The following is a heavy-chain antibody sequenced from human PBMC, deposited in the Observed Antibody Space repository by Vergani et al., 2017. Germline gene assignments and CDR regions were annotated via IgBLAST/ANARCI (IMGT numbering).Heavy chain of an antibody. CDR3: ASGAPNLGSSCWYEGVFDY. D-gene: IGHD6-19*01. CDR1: GYTFTSYY. CDR2: INPSGGST. Sequence: QVQLVQSGAEVKKPGASVKVSCKASGYTFTSYYMHWVRQPPGQGLEWMGIINPSGGSTSYAQKFQGRVTMTRDTSTSTVYMELSSLRSEDTAVYYCASGAPNLGSSCWYEGVFDYWGQGTLVTVSS. V-gene: IGHV1-46*03. J-gene: IGHJ4*02.